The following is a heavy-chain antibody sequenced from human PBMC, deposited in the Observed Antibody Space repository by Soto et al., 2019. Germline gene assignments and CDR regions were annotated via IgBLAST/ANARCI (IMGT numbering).Heavy chain of an antibody. D-gene: IGHD3-10*01. V-gene: IGHV3-30-3*01. J-gene: IGHJ4*02. CDR2: ISYDGSNK. CDR1: GFTFSSYA. Sequence: QVQLVESGGGVVQPGRSLRLSCAASGFTFSSYAMHWVRQAPGKGLEWVAVISYDGSNKYYADSVKGRFTISRDNSKNTLYLQMNSLRAEDTAVYYCARDEYYGSGRPFFDYWGQGTLVTVSS. CDR3: ARDEYYGSGRPFFDY.